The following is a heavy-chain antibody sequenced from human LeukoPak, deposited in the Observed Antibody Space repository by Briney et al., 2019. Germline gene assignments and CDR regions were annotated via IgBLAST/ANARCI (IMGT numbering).Heavy chain of an antibody. Sequence: GGSLRLSCAASGFTFSSYGMHWVRQAPGKGLEWVAVIWYDGSNKYYADSVKGRFTISRDNSKNTLYLQMNSLRAEDTAVYYCARDSALVDSTIFDYWGQGTLVTVSS. J-gene: IGHJ4*02. CDR1: GFTFSSYG. D-gene: IGHD2/OR15-2a*01. CDR3: ARDSALVDSTIFDY. CDR2: IWYDGSNK. V-gene: IGHV3-33*01.